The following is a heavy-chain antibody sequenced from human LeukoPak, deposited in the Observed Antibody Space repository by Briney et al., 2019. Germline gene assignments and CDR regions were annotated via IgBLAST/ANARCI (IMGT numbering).Heavy chain of an antibody. CDR3: AGVVPATMWYFRH. D-gene: IGHD2-2*01. CDR1: GLTVSSNY. V-gene: IGHV3-53*01. CDR2: IYTVGNT. Sequence: GGSLILSCAASGLTVSSNYMTWVRQAPGKGLEWVSVIYTVGNTYYADSVKGRFIISRDNSKNTVYLQMNTLRVEDTAVYYCAGVVPATMWYFRHWGQGTLVTVSS. J-gene: IGHJ1*01.